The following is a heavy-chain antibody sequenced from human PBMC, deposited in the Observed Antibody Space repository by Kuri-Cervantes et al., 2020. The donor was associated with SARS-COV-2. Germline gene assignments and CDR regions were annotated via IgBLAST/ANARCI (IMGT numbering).Heavy chain of an antibody. V-gene: IGHV3-30*04. CDR1: GFTFSSYA. J-gene: IGHJ6*03. Sequence: GESLKISCAASGFTFSSYAMHWVRQAPGKGLEWVAVISYDGSNKYYADSVKGRFTISRDNSKNTLYLQMNSLRAEDTAVYYCASTDTVPSQYMDVWGKGTTVTVSS. CDR2: ISYDGSNK. D-gene: IGHD5-18*01. CDR3: ASTDTVPSQYMDV.